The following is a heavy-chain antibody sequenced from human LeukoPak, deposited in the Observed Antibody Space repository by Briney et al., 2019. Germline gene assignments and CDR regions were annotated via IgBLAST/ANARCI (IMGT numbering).Heavy chain of an antibody. CDR1: GGSISSYY. J-gene: IGHJ4*02. CDR3: AKDRSIGTYYTFDH. V-gene: IGHV4-59*01. CDR2: IYDSGST. D-gene: IGHD1-26*01. Sequence: PSETLSLTCTVSGGSISSYYWSWIRQPPGKGLEWIGFIYDSGSTNYNPSLKSRVTISVDTSKNQFSLKLRSVTAADTAVYYCAKDRSIGTYYTFDHWGQGTLVTVSS.